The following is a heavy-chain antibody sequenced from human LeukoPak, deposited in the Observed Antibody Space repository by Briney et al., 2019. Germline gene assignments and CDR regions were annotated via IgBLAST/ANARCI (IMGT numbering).Heavy chain of an antibody. Sequence: SETLSLTCTVSGGSISNSNSFWAWIRQPPGKGLEWIGTIYYSGITHYSPSLKSRVTISVDTSKNQFSLKLSSVTATDTALYYCARQVYGTSQYYWGQGTLVTVSS. D-gene: IGHD5/OR15-5a*01. CDR3: ARQVYGTSQYY. CDR1: GGSISNSNSF. J-gene: IGHJ4*02. CDR2: IYYSGIT. V-gene: IGHV4-39*01.